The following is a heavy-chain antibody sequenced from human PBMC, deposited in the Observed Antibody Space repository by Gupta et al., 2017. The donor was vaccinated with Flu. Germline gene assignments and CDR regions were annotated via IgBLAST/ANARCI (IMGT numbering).Heavy chain of an antibody. J-gene: IGHJ5*01. Sequence: YWMTWVRQAPGKGPEWVANLNPAGNDKYYADSVKGRFTISRDNARNSLYLHMYSLRVEDTAVYYCARVQVPVPGHSDWFDSWGQGTLVTVSS. V-gene: IGHV3-7*01. CDR3: ARVQVPVPGHSDWFDS. D-gene: IGHD2-2*01. CDR1: YW. CDR2: LNPAGNDK.